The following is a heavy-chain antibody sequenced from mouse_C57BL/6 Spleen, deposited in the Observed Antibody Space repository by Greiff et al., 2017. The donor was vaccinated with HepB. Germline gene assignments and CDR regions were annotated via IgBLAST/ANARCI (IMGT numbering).Heavy chain of an antibody. J-gene: IGHJ4*01. V-gene: IGHV1-55*01. CDR2: IYPGSGST. D-gene: IGHD1-1*01. Sequence: QVQLQQPGAELVKPGASVKMSCKASGYTFTSYWITWVKQRPGQGLEWIGDIYPGSGSTNYNEKFKSKATLTVDTSSSTAYMQLSSLTSEDSAVYYCARYDYGSSYVGAMDYWGQGTSVTVSS. CDR1: GYTFTSYW. CDR3: ARYDYGSSYVGAMDY.